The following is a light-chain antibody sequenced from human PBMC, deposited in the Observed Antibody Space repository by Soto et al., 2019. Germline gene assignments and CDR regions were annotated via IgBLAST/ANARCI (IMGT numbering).Light chain of an antibody. CDR3: QQYNNCPFS. CDR1: QGVTTN. V-gene: IGKV3-15*01. J-gene: IGKJ5*01. CDR2: DVS. Sequence: EIVMTQPQDTLSVSALERAKLTCRAGQGVTTNFAWYQQKSGQSPRLLIYDVSIRATGVPARFSATGSETDFTLTISGLQSGDSAVYFCQQYNNCPFSLGQGTRLEI.